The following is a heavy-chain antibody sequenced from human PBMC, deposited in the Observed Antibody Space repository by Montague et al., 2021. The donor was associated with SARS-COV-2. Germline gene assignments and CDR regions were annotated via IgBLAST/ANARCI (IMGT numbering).Heavy chain of an antibody. CDR2: ISGSGGST. J-gene: IGHJ6*02. V-gene: IGHV3-23*01. Sequence: SLRLSCAASGFTFSSYAMSWVRRAPGKGLEWVSAISGSGGSTYYADSVQSRFTISRDNSKNTLYLKMNSLRAEDTAVYYCANDIAVLGELSYYYGMDVWGQGTTVTVSS. CDR1: GFTFSSYA. D-gene: IGHD3-10*01. CDR3: ANDIAVLGELSYYYGMDV.